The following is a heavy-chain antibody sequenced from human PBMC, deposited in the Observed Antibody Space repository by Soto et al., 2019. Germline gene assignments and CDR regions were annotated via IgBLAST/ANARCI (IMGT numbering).Heavy chain of an antibody. V-gene: IGHV1-69*12. CDR1: GGTFSSYA. CDR2: IIPIFGTA. D-gene: IGHD3-22*01. CDR3: SRVNYDSSGYPQYYFDY. Sequence: QVQLVQSGAEVKKPGSSVKVSCKASGGTFSSYAISWVRQAPGQGLEWMGGIIPIFGTANYAQKFQGRVTITADESTSTAYMELSSLRPEDTAVYYCSRVNYDSSGYPQYYFDYWGQGTLVTVSS. J-gene: IGHJ4*02.